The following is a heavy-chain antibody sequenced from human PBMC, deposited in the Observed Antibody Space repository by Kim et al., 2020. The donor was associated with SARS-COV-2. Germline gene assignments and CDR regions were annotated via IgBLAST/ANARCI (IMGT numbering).Heavy chain of an antibody. CDR2: INYRETT. D-gene: IGHD2-15*01. J-gene: IGHJ4*02. V-gene: IGHV4-39*01. Sequence: SETLSLTCSVSGGSISTRTYSWGWIRQPPGKGLEWIGNINYRETTYYNLSIKRRVAMSVDTSKKQFSLKLNSVTAADTAIYYSAGLSVVASSADYWGQG. CDR3: AGLSVVASSADY. CDR1: GGSISTRTYS.